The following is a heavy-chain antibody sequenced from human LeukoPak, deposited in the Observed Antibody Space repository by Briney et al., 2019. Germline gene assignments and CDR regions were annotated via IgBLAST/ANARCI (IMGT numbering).Heavy chain of an antibody. CDR2: INHSGTT. CDR3: ARDGLADITAFGVEVKYYFDY. Sequence: SETLSLTCAVYGGTFSGYYWSWIRQPPGKGLEWIGEINHSGTTNYNPSLKSRVTISVDTSKNQFSLKLSSVTAADTAVYYCARDGLADITAFGVEVKYYFDYWGQGTLVTVSS. V-gene: IGHV4-34*01. J-gene: IGHJ4*02. CDR1: GGTFSGYY. D-gene: IGHD3-3*01.